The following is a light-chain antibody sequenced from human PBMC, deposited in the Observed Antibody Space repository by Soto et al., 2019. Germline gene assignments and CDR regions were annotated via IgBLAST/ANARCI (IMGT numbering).Light chain of an antibody. V-gene: IGKV3-15*01. CDR2: RTS. J-gene: IGKJ1*01. CDR3: QEYNGRSS. CDR1: QNVAGD. Sequence: RVTTQSPATLSVSPGERATLSCRASQNVAGDLAWYQQKPGQAPRLLIYRTSTRATGIPAGFSGSGSGTEFTLTISSLQSEDFAVYYCQEYNGRSSFGQGTKVEIK.